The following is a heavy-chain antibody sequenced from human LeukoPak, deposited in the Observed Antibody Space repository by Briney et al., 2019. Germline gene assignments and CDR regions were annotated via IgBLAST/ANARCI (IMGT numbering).Heavy chain of an antibody. V-gene: IGHV3-30*03. CDR3: ARDAEAADY. J-gene: IGHJ4*02. CDR1: GFTFSSYG. CDR2: IAFDGTNK. D-gene: IGHD6-13*01. Sequence: PGGSLRLSCAASGFTFSSYGMHWVRQAPGKGLEWVAVIAFDGTNKYYADSVKGRFTISRDNSKNTLYLQMNSPRAEDTAVYYCARDAEAADYWGQGTLVTVSS.